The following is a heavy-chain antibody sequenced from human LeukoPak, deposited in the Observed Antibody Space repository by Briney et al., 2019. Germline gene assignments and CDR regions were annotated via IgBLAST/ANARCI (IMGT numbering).Heavy chain of an antibody. Sequence: GGSLRLSCAASGFTFSSYEMHWVRQAPGKGLEWVAVISYDGSNKYYADSVKGRFTISRDNSKNTLYLQMNSLRAEDTAVYYCASPDGHWGQGTLVTVSS. CDR2: ISYDGSNK. J-gene: IGHJ4*02. CDR1: GFTFSSYE. V-gene: IGHV3-30*04. CDR3: ASPDGH.